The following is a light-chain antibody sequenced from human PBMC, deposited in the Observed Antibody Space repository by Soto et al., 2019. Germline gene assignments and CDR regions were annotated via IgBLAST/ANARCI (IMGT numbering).Light chain of an antibody. V-gene: IGKV2-28*01. J-gene: IGKJ1*01. CDR1: QSLLRSNGFNY. CDR3: MQTLQTPWT. CDR2: LGS. Sequence: DIVMTQSPLSLTVTPGEPASVSCSSSQSLLRSNGFNYLEWFLQKLGQSPQLLINLGSNRASGAPDRFSGTGSATNFTLKISRVEAEDVGVFYCMQTLQTPWTFGQGTKVEIK.